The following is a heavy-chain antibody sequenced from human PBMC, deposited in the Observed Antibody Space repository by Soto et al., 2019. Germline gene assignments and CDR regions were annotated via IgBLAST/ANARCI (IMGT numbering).Heavy chain of an antibody. CDR1: GYTFTSYA. V-gene: IGHV1-3*01. CDR2: INAGNGNT. Sequence: QVQLVQSGAEVKKPGASVKVSCKASGYTFTSYAMHWVRQAPGQRLEWMGWINAGNGNTKYSQKFQGRVTITRDTSASTAYMERSSLRSEDTAVYYGARGGGWYWLDYWGQGTLVTVSS. CDR3: ARGGGWYWLDY. J-gene: IGHJ4*02. D-gene: IGHD6-19*01.